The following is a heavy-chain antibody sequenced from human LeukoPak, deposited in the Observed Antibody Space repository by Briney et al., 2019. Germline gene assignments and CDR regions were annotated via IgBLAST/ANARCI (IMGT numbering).Heavy chain of an antibody. Sequence: GGSLRLSCAASGFTFDDYAMHWVRQAPGKGLEWVSGISWNSGSIGYADSVKGRFTISRDNAKNSLYLQMNSLRGEDTAVYYCARDREEYCSGGSCSSFDYWGQGILVTVSS. D-gene: IGHD2-15*01. J-gene: IGHJ4*02. CDR2: ISWNSGSI. V-gene: IGHV3-9*01. CDR1: GFTFDDYA. CDR3: ARDREEYCSGGSCSSFDY.